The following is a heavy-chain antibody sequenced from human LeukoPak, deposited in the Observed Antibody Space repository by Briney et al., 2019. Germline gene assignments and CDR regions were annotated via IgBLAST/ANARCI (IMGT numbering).Heavy chain of an antibody. CDR1: GYTFTGYY. V-gene: IGHV1-2*02. D-gene: IGHD6-6*01. CDR3: ATVFLWQLATGRPMDV. Sequence: ASVKVSCKASGYTFTGYYMHWVRQAPGQGLEWMGWINPNSGGTNYAQKFQGRVTMTENTSTDTAYMELSSLRSEDTAVYYCATVFLWQLATGRPMDVWGKGTTVTVSS. CDR2: INPNSGGT. J-gene: IGHJ6*03.